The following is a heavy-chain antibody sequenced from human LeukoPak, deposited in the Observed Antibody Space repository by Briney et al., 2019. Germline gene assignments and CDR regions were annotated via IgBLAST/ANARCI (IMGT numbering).Heavy chain of an antibody. J-gene: IGHJ5*02. CDR1: GGTFSSYA. V-gene: IGHV1-69*13. CDR2: IIPIFGTA. D-gene: IGHD3-22*01. CDR3: ARDLSDSYGDNWFDP. Sequence: SSVKVSCKASGGTFSSYAISWVRQAPGQGLEWMGGIIPIFGTANYAQKFQGRVTITADESTSTAYMELSSLRSEDTAVYYCARDLSDSYGDNWFDPWGQGTLVTVSS.